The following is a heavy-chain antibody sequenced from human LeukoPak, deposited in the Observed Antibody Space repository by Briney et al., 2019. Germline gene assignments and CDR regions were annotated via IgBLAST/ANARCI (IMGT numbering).Heavy chain of an antibody. J-gene: IGHJ4*02. V-gene: IGHV4-31*03. CDR2: IYYSGST. CDR3: ARDSITIFGVAPDY. Sequence: PSETLSLTCTVSGGSISSGGYYWSWIRQHPGKGLEWIRYIYYSGSTYYNPSLKSRVTISVDTSKNQFTLKLSSVTAADTAVYYCARDSITIFGVAPDYWGQGTLVTVSS. CDR1: GGSISSGGYY. D-gene: IGHD3-3*01.